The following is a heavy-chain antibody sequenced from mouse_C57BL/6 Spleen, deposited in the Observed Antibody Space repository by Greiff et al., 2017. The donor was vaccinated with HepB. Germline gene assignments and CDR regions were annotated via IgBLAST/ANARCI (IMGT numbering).Heavy chain of an antibody. J-gene: IGHJ2*01. CDR3: ARGGTTVDFDY. CDR1: GYAFSSYW. Sequence: QVHVKQSGAELVKPGASVKISCKASGYAFSSYWMNWVKQRPGKGLEWIGQIYPGDGDTNYNGKFKGKATLTADKSSSTAYMQLSSLTSEDSAVYFCARGGTTVDFDYWGQGTTLTVSS. CDR2: IYPGDGDT. V-gene: IGHV1-80*01. D-gene: IGHD1-1*01.